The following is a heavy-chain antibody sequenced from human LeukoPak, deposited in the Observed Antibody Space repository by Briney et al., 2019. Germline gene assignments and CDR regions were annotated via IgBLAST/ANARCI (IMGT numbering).Heavy chain of an antibody. J-gene: IGHJ6*02. CDR2: IWYDGSNK. CDR3: ARDNYYGSGSYQYYHYYYGMDV. D-gene: IGHD3-10*01. V-gene: IGHV3-33*01. CDR1: GFTFSSYG. Sequence: GGSLRLSCAASGFTFSSYGMHWVRQAPGKGLEWVAVIWYDGSNKYYADSVKGRFTISRDNSKNTLYLQMNSVRAEDTAVYYCARDNYYGSGSYQYYHYYYGMDVWGQGTTVTVSS.